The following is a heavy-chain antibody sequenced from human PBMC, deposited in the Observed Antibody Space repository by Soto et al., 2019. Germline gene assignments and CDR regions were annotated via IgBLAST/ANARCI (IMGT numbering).Heavy chain of an antibody. CDR1: GFTVSSNY. V-gene: IGHV3-66*04. CDR3: ARHGYSYGGGYFDY. J-gene: IGHJ4*02. D-gene: IGHD5-18*01. CDR2: IYSGGSA. Sequence: EVQLVESGGGLVQPGGSLRLSCAASGFTVSSNYMSWVRQAPWKGLEWVSVIYSGGSAYYADSVKGRFTISRDNSKNTLYLQMNSLRAEDTAVYYCARHGYSYGGGYFDYWGQGTLVTVSS.